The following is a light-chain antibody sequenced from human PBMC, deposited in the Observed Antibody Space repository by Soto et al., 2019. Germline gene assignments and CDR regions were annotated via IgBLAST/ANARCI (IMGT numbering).Light chain of an antibody. Sequence: IQMNQSPSTLSASVGDRVSINCRASQSISAWLAWYQQKPGKAPRLLIYKASTLEIGVPSRFSGSGSGTEFTLTISSLHPDDFATYYCQQYNVYWSFGPGTKVDVK. CDR2: KAS. CDR3: QQYNVYWS. J-gene: IGKJ1*01. V-gene: IGKV1-5*03. CDR1: QSISAW.